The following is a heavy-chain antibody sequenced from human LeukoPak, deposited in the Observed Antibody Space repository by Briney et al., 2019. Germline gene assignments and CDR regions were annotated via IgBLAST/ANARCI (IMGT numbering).Heavy chain of an antibody. CDR1: GYTFTGYY. CDR2: INPSGGST. Sequence: ASVKVSCKASGYTFTGYYMHWVRQAPGQGLEWMGIINPSGGSTSYAQKFQGRVTMTRDTSTSTVYMELSSLRSEDTAVYYCARAVERALTGKKLNDYYYYMDVWGKGTTVTISS. D-gene: IGHD3-9*01. V-gene: IGHV1-46*01. J-gene: IGHJ6*03. CDR3: ARAVERALTGKKLNDYYYYMDV.